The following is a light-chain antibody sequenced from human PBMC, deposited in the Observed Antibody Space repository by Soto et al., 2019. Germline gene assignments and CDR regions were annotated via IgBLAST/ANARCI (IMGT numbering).Light chain of an antibody. J-gene: IGLJ3*02. V-gene: IGLV2-8*01. CDR1: SSDVGGYNY. CDR3: SSHAGINNVV. Sequence: QSALTQPPSASGSPGQSVTISCTGTSSDVGGYNYVSWYQQHPGKAPKLMIYEVTKRPSGVPDRFSGSKSGNTASLTVSGLQAEHEADYYCSSHAGINNVVFGGGTKVTVL. CDR2: EVT.